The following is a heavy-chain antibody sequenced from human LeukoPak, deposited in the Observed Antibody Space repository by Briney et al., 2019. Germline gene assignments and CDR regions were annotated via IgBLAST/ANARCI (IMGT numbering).Heavy chain of an antibody. J-gene: IGHJ4*02. Sequence: SETLSLTCTVSGGSISSYYWSWIRQPPGKGQEWIGYIYYSGSTNYNPSLKSRVTISVDTSKNQFSLKLSSVTAADTAVYYCARWVSSVVDYWGQGTLVTVSS. D-gene: IGHD6-6*01. CDR1: GGSISSYY. V-gene: IGHV4-59*01. CDR3: ARWVSSVVDY. CDR2: IYYSGST.